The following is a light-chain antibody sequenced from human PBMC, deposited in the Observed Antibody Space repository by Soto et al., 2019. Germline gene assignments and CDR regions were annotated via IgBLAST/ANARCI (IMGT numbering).Light chain of an antibody. V-gene: IGKV3-15*01. CDR1: RSLSSN. Sequence: EIVMTQSPATLSVSPGERVTLSCRASRSLSSNLAWYQQKPGQAPRLLIYGASTRATDIPARFSGSGSGTEFTLTISSLQSEDFAVYFCQQYNNWPLAFGQGTRLEI. J-gene: IGKJ5*01. CDR2: GAS. CDR3: QQYNNWPLA.